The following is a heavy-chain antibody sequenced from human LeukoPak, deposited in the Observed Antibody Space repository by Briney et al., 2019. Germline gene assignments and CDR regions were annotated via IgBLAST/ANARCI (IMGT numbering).Heavy chain of an antibody. D-gene: IGHD3-22*01. Sequence: GGSLRLSCAASGFTVSSNYMSWVRQAPGKGLEWVPVIYSGGSTYYADSVKGRFTISRDNSNNTLYLQMNSLRAEDTAVYYCARGLGLSSGYSFAFDIWGQGTMVTVSS. V-gene: IGHV3-53*01. CDR3: ARGLGLSSGYSFAFDI. CDR1: GFTVSSNY. J-gene: IGHJ3*02. CDR2: IYSGGST.